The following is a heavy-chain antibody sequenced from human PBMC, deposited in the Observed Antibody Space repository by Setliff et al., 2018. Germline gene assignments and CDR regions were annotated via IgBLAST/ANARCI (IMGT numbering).Heavy chain of an antibody. J-gene: IGHJ4*02. CDR1: GFIFNNFW. V-gene: IGHV3-7*03. D-gene: IGHD2-8*01. CDR3: ARTDGTNLGYFDN. Sequence: PGGSLRLSCSASGFIFNNFWMSWVRQAPGKGLEWVANINQRGSAKLYVDSVKGRFTISRDNAENSLYLQMTSLRAEDTAVYYCARTDGTNLGYFDNWGQGTLVTVSS. CDR2: INQRGSAK.